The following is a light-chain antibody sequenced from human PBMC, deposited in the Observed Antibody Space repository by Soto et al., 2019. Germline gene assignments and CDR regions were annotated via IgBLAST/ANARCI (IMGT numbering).Light chain of an antibody. J-gene: IGKJ1*01. CDR3: LQYHYWWT. CDR1: QSVSTSD. V-gene: IGKV3-15*01. Sequence: ETVLTQAPGTLSLSPGEGAILSCRACQSVSTSDLAWYQQKPGQVPRLLIYGASNRATGVSARFSGSGSGTEFTLTISSLQSEDFAVYYCLQYHYWWTFGQGTKVDIK. CDR2: GAS.